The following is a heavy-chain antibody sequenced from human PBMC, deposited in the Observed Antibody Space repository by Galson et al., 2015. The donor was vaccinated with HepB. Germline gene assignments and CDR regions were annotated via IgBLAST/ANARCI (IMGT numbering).Heavy chain of an antibody. V-gene: IGHV4-59*01. D-gene: IGHD6-19*01. CDR1: GGSMNDYY. Sequence: ETLSLTCTVSGGSMNDYYWTWIRQPPGKGLEWIGHVYYTGSTQYNPSLKSRVTISVDTSKNQFSLKLTSLTVADSAVYFCARVVGQWLIHDAFDLWGQGTLVTVSS. J-gene: IGHJ3*01. CDR3: ARVVGQWLIHDAFDL. CDR2: VYYTGST.